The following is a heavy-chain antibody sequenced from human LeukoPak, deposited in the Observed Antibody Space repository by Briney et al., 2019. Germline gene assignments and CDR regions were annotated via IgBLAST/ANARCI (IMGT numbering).Heavy chain of an antibody. J-gene: IGHJ4*02. V-gene: IGHV3-48*03. D-gene: IGHD3-9*01. CDR1: GFTFSSYE. Sequence: PGGSLRPSCTASGFTFSSYEMNWVRQAPGKGLEWLSYISSSGTTIYYADSVKGRFIISRDNAKNSLYLQMNSLRAEDTAVYYCARPPALNYWGQGTLVTVSS. CDR2: ISSSGTTI. CDR3: ARPPALNY.